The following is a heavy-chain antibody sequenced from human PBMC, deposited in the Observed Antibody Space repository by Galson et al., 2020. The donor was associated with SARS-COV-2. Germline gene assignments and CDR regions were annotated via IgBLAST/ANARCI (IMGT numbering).Heavy chain of an antibody. CDR3: ARMNYDSLTCYYKGFDY. CDR1: GFSLSTSGMC. D-gene: IGHD3-9*01. Sequence: SGPTLVKPTQTLTLTCTFSGFSLSTSGMCVSWIRQPPGKALEWLALIDWDDDKYYSTSLKTRLTISKDTSKNQVVLTMTNMDPVDTATYYGARMNYDSLTCYYKGFDYWGQGTLVTVSS. J-gene: IGHJ4*02. V-gene: IGHV2-70*01. CDR2: IDWDDDK.